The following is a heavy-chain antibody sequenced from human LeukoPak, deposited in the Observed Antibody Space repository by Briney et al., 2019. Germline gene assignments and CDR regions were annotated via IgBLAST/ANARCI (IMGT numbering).Heavy chain of an antibody. Sequence: GGSLRLSCADSGFTFSSYGMHWVRQAPGKGLEWVAVIWYDGSNKYYADSVKGRFTISRDNSKNTLYLQMNSLRAEDTAVYYCARAPQDLGAFDIWGQGTMVTVSS. D-gene: IGHD2-15*01. CDR3: ARAPQDLGAFDI. CDR2: IWYDGSNK. J-gene: IGHJ3*02. CDR1: GFTFSSYG. V-gene: IGHV3-33*08.